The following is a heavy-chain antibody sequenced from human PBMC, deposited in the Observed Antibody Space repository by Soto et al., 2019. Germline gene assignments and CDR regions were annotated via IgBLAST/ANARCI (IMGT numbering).Heavy chain of an antibody. J-gene: IGHJ4*02. D-gene: IGHD1-26*01. CDR1: GYTFTNYD. Sequence: QVQLVQSGAEVKKPGASVKVSCKASGYTFTNYDINWVRQAPGQGLEWMGWMDPKSGNTDYAQKFQGRVTITRNTSISTAYLEVSSLSSEDTAVYFCARGRGWSDYWGQGTLVTVSS. CDR3: ARGRGWSDY. CDR2: MDPKSGNT. V-gene: IGHV1-8*01.